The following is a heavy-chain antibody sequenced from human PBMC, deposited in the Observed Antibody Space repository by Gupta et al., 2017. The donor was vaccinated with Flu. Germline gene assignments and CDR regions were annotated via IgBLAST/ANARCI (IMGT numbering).Heavy chain of an antibody. J-gene: IGHJ6*04. CDR1: GFTFSSYA. CDR2: ISSSADST. Sequence: EVQLLESGGGLIQPGGSLRLSCAASGFTFSSYAMGWVRQAPGKGLEWVSLISSSADSTYYAESVKGRFTISRDNSKNTLYLQMNSLRAEDTALYYCVKDRSEVPEDVWGKGTTVTVSS. V-gene: IGHV3-23*01. D-gene: IGHD2-15*01. CDR3: VKDRSEVPEDV.